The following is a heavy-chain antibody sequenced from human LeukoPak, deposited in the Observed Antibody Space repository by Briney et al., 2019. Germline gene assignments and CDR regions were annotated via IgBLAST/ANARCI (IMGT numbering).Heavy chain of an antibody. V-gene: IGHV3-69-1*01. J-gene: IGHJ1*01. Sequence: GGSLRLSCTAAGFTFPDYAMAWVRQAPGKGLEWVSDITNSGRVHYADSVKGRFTISRDNNKNTLYLQVNNLRPEDTAIYFCARQLTEHFYYWGQGTLVTVSS. CDR2: ITNSGRV. CDR3: ARQLTEHFYY. CDR1: GFTFPDYA. D-gene: IGHD1-1*01.